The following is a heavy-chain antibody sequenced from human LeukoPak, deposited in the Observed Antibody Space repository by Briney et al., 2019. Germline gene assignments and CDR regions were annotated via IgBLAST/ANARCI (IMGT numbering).Heavy chain of an antibody. V-gene: IGHV3-30*18. CDR2: TSYDGSKK. J-gene: IGHJ4*02. Sequence: GGSLRLSCAASGFTFSSCGMHWVRQAPGKGLERVAVTSYDGSKKYHADSVEGRFTISRDNSNNTLYLQMNSLGAEDTAVYYCAKDSKYYYDSRGYSYFDYWGQGTLVTVFS. CDR3: AKDSKYYYDSRGYSYFDY. CDR1: GFTFSSCG. D-gene: IGHD3-22*01.